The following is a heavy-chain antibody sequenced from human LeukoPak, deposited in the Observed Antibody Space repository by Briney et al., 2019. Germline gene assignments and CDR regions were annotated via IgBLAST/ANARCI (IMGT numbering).Heavy chain of an antibody. J-gene: IGHJ4*02. Sequence: PGGSLRLSCAASGFTFSSYAMSWVRQAPGMGLEWVSAISGSGGSTYYADSVKGRFTISRDNSKNTLYLQMNSLRAEDTAVYYCAKDSNYGSGLDYWGQGTLVTVSS. CDR3: AKDSNYGSGLDY. D-gene: IGHD3-10*01. V-gene: IGHV3-23*01. CDR1: GFTFSSYA. CDR2: ISGSGGST.